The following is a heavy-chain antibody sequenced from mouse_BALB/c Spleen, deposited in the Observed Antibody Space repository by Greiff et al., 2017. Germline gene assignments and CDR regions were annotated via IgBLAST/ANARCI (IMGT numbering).Heavy chain of an antibody. CDR3: ALYGSSSRFAY. CDR1: GYTFTSYW. V-gene: IGHV1-87*01. CDR2: IYPGDGDT. J-gene: IGHJ3*01. D-gene: IGHD1-1*01. Sequence: QVQLQQSGAELARPGASVKLSCKASGYTFTSYWMQWVKQRPGEGLEWIGAIYPGDGDTRYTQKFKGKATLTADKSSSTAYMQLSSLASEDSAVYYCALYGSSSRFAYWGQGTLVTVSA.